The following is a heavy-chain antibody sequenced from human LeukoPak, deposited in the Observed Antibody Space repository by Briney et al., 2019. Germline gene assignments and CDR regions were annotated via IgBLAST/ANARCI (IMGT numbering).Heavy chain of an antibody. CDR1: GFTFSSYA. J-gene: IGHJ4*02. Sequence: GGSLRLSCAASGFTFSSYAMSWVRQALGKGLEWVSAISGSGGSTYYADSVKGRFTISRDNSKNTLYLQMSSLRAEDTAVYYCAKRAMGIAVAAHVLLYFDYWGQGTLVTVSS. V-gene: IGHV3-23*01. CDR3: AKRAMGIAVAAHVLLYFDY. D-gene: IGHD6-19*01. CDR2: ISGSGGST.